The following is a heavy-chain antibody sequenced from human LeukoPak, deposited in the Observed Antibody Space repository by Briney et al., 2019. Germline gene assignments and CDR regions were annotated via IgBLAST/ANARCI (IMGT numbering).Heavy chain of an antibody. V-gene: IGHV3-7*03. J-gene: IGHJ4*02. Sequence: GGSLRLSCAASGFTFSTYWMSWVRQAPGRGLEWVANIKKDGSQKYYVDSVKGRFTISRDNAKNTLYLQMNSLRAEDTAVYYCAKENSVVVVVPAAINGHFDYWGQGTLVTVSS. CDR3: AKENSVVVVVPAAINGHFDY. D-gene: IGHD2-2*01. CDR2: IKKDGSQK. CDR1: GFTFSTYW.